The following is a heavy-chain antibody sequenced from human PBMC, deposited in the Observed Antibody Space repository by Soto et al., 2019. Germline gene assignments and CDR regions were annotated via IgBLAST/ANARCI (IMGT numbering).Heavy chain of an antibody. CDR1: GFTFSSYA. CDR3: AKFFVETGGSSGWPWTFHY. Sequence: EVQLLESGGGLVQPGRSLRLSCAASGFTFSSYAMSWVRQAPGKGLEWVSAISGSGGTTYYSASVTARFTISRDNSKNTLFLQMNSLRAEDTAVYYCAKFFVETGGSSGWPWTFHYWGQGTLVTVSS. J-gene: IGHJ4*02. V-gene: IGHV3-23*01. CDR2: ISGSGGTT. D-gene: IGHD6-25*01.